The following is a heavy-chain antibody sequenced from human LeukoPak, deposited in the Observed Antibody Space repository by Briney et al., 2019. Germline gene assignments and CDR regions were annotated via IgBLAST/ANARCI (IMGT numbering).Heavy chain of an antibody. Sequence: ASVKVSCQASGYTFTSYGISWVRQAPGQALEWMGWISAYNGNTNYAQKLQGRVTMTTDTSTSTAYMELRSLRSDDTAVYYCARTGYCSGGSCGRDWFDPWGQGTLVTVSS. V-gene: IGHV1-18*01. J-gene: IGHJ5*02. CDR2: ISAYNGNT. D-gene: IGHD2-15*01. CDR1: GYTFTSYG. CDR3: ARTGYCSGGSCGRDWFDP.